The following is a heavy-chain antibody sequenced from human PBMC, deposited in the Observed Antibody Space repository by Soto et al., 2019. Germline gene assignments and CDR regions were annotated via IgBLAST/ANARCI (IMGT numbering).Heavy chain of an antibody. Sequence: GGSLRLSCAASGFTFSSYAMHWVRQAPGKGLEWVAVISYDGSNKYYADSVKGRFTISRDNSKNTLYLQMNSLRAEDTAVYYRARGGLRSITIFGVVDYWGQGTLVTVSS. CDR3: ARGGLRSITIFGVVDY. D-gene: IGHD3-3*01. CDR2: ISYDGSNK. CDR1: GFTFSSYA. V-gene: IGHV3-30-3*01. J-gene: IGHJ4*02.